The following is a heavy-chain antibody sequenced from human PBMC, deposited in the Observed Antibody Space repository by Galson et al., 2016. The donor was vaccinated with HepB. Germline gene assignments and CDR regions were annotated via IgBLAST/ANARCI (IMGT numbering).Heavy chain of an antibody. J-gene: IGHJ4*02. D-gene: IGHD6-13*01. CDR2: ISWNSGTI. CDR3: AKDMSAGAAASGCFDC. V-gene: IGHV3-9*01. CDR1: GFTFDEYD. Sequence: SLRLSCAASGFTFDEYDMHWVRQAPGKGLEWVSTISWNSGTIHYMDSVKGRFTTSRDNAKNSLYLQMDGLKTEDTALYYCAKDMSAGAAASGCFDCWGQGTLVTVSS.